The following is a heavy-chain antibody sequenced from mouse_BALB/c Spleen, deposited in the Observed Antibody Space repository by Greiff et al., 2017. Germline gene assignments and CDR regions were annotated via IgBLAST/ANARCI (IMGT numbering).Heavy chain of an antibody. CDR3: ARDFAYYRYWFAY. D-gene: IGHD2-14*01. CDR1: GFSLTGYG. Sequence: VQLQESGPGLVAPSQSLSITCTVSGFSLTGYGVNWVRQPPGKGLEWLGMIWGDGSTDYNSALKSRLSISKDNSKSQVFLKMNSLQTDDTARYYCARDFAYYRYWFAYWGQGTLVTVSA. CDR2: IWGDGST. J-gene: IGHJ3*01. V-gene: IGHV2-6-7*01.